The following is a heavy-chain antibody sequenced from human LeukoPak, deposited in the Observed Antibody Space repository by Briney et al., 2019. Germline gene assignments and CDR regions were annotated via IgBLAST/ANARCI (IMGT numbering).Heavy chain of an antibody. J-gene: IGHJ5*02. CDR2: ISYDGSNK. V-gene: IGHV3-30*19. CDR1: GFTFSSYG. CDR3: AKGYSGYEKYNWFDP. Sequence: GGSLRLSCAASGFTFSSYGIHWVRQAPGKGLEWVAVISYDGSNKYYADSVKGRFTISRDNSKNTLYLQMNSLRAEDTAVYYCAKGYSGYEKYNWFDPWGQGTLVTVSS. D-gene: IGHD5-12*01.